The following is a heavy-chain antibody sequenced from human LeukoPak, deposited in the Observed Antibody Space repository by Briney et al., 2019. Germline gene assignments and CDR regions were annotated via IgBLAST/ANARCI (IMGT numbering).Heavy chain of an antibody. D-gene: IGHD5-18*01. CDR2: INHSGST. J-gene: IGHJ3*02. CDR1: GGSFSGYY. CDR3: ARFSVQLWLSDAFDM. Sequence: SETLSLTCAVYGGSFSGYYWSWIRQPPGKGLEWIGEINHSGSTNYNPSLKSRVTISVDTSKNQFSLKLSSVTAADTAVYYCARFSVQLWLSDAFDMWGQGTMVTVSS. V-gene: IGHV4-34*01.